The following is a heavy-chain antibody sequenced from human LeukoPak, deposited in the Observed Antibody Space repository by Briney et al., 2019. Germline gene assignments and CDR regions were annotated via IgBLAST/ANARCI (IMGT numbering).Heavy chain of an antibody. J-gene: IGHJ6*03. CDR1: GYTFTDYH. V-gene: IGHV1-2*02. Sequence: GASVKVSCKASGYTFTDYHMHWVRQAPGQGLEWMGWINPNSGGTNYAQKFQGRVTMTRDTSISTAFMELSTLRSNDTAMYYCARGRIQAVYDILTGYYLDYYYYYMDVWGKGTTVTISS. CDR2: INPNSGGT. CDR3: ARGRIQAVYDILTGYYLDYYYYYMDV. D-gene: IGHD3-9*01.